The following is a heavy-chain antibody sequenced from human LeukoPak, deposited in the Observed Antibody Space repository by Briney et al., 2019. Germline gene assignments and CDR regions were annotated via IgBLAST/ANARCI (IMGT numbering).Heavy chain of an antibody. J-gene: IGHJ4*02. Sequence: PGGSLRLSCAASGFTFSSYWMSWGRQAPGKGLEGVANIKQDGSEKYYVDSVKGRFTISRDNAKNSLYLQMNSLRAEDTAVYYCAYSSGPPYFDYWGQGTLVTVYS. CDR1: GFTFSSYW. CDR3: AYSSGPPYFDY. D-gene: IGHD6-19*01. CDR2: IKQDGSEK. V-gene: IGHV3-7*01.